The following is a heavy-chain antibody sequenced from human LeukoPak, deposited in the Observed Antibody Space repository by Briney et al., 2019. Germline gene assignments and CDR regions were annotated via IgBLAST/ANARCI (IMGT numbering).Heavy chain of an antibody. D-gene: IGHD2-21*01. Sequence: GGSLRLSCAAPGVTYSNHIIHWVRQAPGKGLEWVSFIRFDGTNRHYVDSVKGRFTISRDNPNNMLYLQMNSLKFDDTAVYYCARDASHSGDLDQWGEGTLVIVSS. CDR3: ARDASHSGDLDQ. CDR2: IRFDGTNR. J-gene: IGHJ4*02. V-gene: IGHV3-30*02. CDR1: GVTYSNHI.